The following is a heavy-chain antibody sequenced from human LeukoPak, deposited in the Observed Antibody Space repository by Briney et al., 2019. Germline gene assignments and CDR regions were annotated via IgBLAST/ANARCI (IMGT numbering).Heavy chain of an antibody. J-gene: IGHJ4*02. CDR1: GGSFSSYA. CDR2: IIPILGIA. D-gene: IGHD3-22*01. V-gene: IGHV1-69*10. CDR3: ASQYYYDSSGYYGY. Sequence: SVKVSCKASGGSFSSYAISWVRQAPGQGREWMGWIIPILGIANYAQKSQGRDTITADKSTSTAYMELSSLRSEDTAVYCCASQYYYDSSGYYGYWGQGTLVTVSS.